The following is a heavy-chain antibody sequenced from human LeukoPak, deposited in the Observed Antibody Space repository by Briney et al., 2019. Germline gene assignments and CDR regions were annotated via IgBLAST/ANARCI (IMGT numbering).Heavy chain of an antibody. Sequence: PSETLSLTCAVYGGSFSGYYWSWIRQPPGKGLEWIGYIYYSGSTNYNPSLKSRVTISVDTSKNQFSLKLSSVTAADTAVYYCARATGYYGDAFDIWGQGTMVTVSS. V-gene: IGHV4-59*01. J-gene: IGHJ3*02. CDR2: IYYSGST. CDR1: GGSFSGYY. D-gene: IGHD3-9*01. CDR3: ARATGYYGDAFDI.